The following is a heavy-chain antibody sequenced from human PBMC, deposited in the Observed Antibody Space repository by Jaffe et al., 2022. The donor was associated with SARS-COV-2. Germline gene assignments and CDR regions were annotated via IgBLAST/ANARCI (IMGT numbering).Heavy chain of an antibody. CDR2: IYYTGSA. V-gene: IGHV4-39*01. J-gene: IGHJ5*02. CDR3: ARRGTIAPQSWFDP. D-gene: IGHD3-16*01. CDR1: RGSVYSSSYY. Sequence: QVQLQESGPGLVKPSETLSLTCSVSRGSVYSSSYYWAWIRQPPGKGLEWIGTIYYTGSASYNPSLRSRVTISVDTSKNQFSLNLRSVTAADTAVYYCARRGTIAPQSWFDPWGQGTLVTVSS.